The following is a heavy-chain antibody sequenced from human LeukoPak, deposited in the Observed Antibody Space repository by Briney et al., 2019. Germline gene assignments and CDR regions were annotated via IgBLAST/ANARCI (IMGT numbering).Heavy chain of an antibody. CDR3: AKGGDSRGEVYYYYMDV. CDR2: ISGSGGST. J-gene: IGHJ6*03. V-gene: IGHV3-23*01. Sequence: GGSLRLSCAASGFTFSSYAMSWVRQAPGKGLEWVSAISGSGGSTYYADSVKGRFTISRDNSKNTLYLQMNSLRAEDTAVYYCAKGGDSRGEVYYYYMDVWGKGTTVTVSS. D-gene: IGHD6-13*01. CDR1: GFTFSSYA.